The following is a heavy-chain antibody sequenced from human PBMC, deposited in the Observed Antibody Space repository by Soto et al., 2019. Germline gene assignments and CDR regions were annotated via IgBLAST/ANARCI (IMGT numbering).Heavy chain of an antibody. Sequence: PGGSLRLSCAASGFTFTSYAMSWVRQAPGKGLEWVSGICGSGGSTDYADSVKGRFTNPRDTSKNTLYLQMNGQRTADAAVYYCASYGRGTYYYGYYFHHWGQGTPVTVSS. CDR2: ICGSGGST. D-gene: IGHD3-10*01. J-gene: IGHJ4*02. V-gene: IGHV3-23*01. CDR1: GFTFTSYA. CDR3: ASYGRGTYYYGYYFHH.